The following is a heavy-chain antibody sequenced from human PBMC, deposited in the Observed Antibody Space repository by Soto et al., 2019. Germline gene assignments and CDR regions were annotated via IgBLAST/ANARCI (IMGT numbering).Heavy chain of an antibody. J-gene: IGHJ3*02. V-gene: IGHV5-51*01. Sequence: GESLKISCKGSGYGFASYWIGWVRQMPGKGLEWMGIIYAGDTETRYSPSFQGLVTISADKSISTAYLQWSSLEASDTAMYYCARHRRDYPFDIWGQGTMVTVSS. CDR1: GYGFASYW. CDR3: ARHRRDYPFDI. CDR2: IYAGDTET. D-gene: IGHD3-10*01.